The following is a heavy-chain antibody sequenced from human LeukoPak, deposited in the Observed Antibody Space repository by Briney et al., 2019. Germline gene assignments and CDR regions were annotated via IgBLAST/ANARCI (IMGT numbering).Heavy chain of an antibody. D-gene: IGHD3-10*01. J-gene: IGHJ3*02. CDR2: INPYSGGT. Sequence: ASVKVSCKASGYTFTGYYMHWVRQAPGQGLEWMGWINPYSGGTNYAQKFQGWVTMTRDTSISTAYMELSRLRSDDTAVYYCARSYANGADAFDIWGQGTMVTVSS. CDR1: GYTFTGYY. CDR3: ARSYANGADAFDI. V-gene: IGHV1-2*04.